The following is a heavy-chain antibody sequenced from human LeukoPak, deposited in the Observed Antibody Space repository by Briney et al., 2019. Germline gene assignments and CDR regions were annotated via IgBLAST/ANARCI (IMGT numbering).Heavy chain of an antibody. Sequence: SETLSLTCAVSGSSISSDYYWGWGRQPPGKGLEWIGNIHHSRNTYYNPSLKSRVTISVDTSKNQFSLKLSSVTAADTAVYHCARAGYGYGNYFAYWGQGTLVTVSS. CDR2: IHHSRNT. CDR3: ARAGYGYGNYFAY. J-gene: IGHJ4*02. CDR1: GSSISSDYY. V-gene: IGHV4-38-2*01. D-gene: IGHD5-18*01.